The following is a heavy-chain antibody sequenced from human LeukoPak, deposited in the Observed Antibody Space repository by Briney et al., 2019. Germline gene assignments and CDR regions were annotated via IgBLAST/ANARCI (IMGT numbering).Heavy chain of an antibody. D-gene: IGHD3-10*01. CDR2: ISSSGSTI. CDR3: ARGMVRGVIRAPYFDY. Sequence: GGSLRLSCAASGFTFNTYGMSWVRQAPGKGLEWVSYISSSGSTIYYADSVKGRFTISRDNAKNSLYLQMNSLRAEDTAVYYCARGMVRGVIRAPYFDYWGQGTLVTVSS. J-gene: IGHJ4*02. V-gene: IGHV3-48*04. CDR1: GFTFNTYG.